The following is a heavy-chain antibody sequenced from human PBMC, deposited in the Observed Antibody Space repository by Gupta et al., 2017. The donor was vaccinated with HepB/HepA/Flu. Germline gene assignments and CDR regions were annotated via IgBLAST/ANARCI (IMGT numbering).Heavy chain of an antibody. D-gene: IGHD4-17*01. CDR3: AKEPLTTMTIHYFDC. V-gene: IGHV3-30*18. Sequence: QVQLVDSGGGVEQRGGSLRLSCVAPGVLFSDYAMHLVREAPGKGLEWVAVISYDGTYQDFADSVKGRFTISRDNSKNTLYLHMNSLRGEDTAVYYCAKEPLTTMTIHYFDCWGQGTLVTVSA. J-gene: IGHJ4*02. CDR1: GVLFSDYA. CDR2: ISYDGTYQ.